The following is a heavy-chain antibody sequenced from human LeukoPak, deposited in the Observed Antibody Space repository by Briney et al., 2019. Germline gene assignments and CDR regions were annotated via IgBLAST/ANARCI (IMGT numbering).Heavy chain of an antibody. D-gene: IGHD1-26*01. Sequence: ASVKVSCKASGYTFTHYPLHWIRQAPGQRLEWVGCITTGNGNKKYSQNFQGRVTMTRDTSTSTVYMELSSLRSEDTAVYYCARDVGSYFTYFDYWGQGTLVTVSS. J-gene: IGHJ4*02. CDR2: ITTGNGNK. CDR3: ARDVGSYFTYFDY. CDR1: GYTFTHYP. V-gene: IGHV1-3*04.